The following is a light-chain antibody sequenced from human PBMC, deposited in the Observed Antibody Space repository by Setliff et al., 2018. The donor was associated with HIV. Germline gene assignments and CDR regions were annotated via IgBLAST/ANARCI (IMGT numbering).Light chain of an antibody. Sequence: QSVLTQPPSASGTPGQRVTISCSGSNSNIGSNTVNWYQQLPGTAPKLFIYSNDQRPSGVPDRFSGSKSGTSASLAISGLQSEGEANYYCAAWDDRLNGFYVFGTGTKVTVL. CDR3: AAWDDRLNGFYV. CDR2: SND. J-gene: IGLJ1*01. V-gene: IGLV1-44*01. CDR1: NSNIGSNT.